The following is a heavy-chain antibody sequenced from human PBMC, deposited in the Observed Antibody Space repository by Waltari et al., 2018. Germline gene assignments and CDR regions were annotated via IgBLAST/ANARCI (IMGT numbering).Heavy chain of an antibody. CDR1: GFTFSSYA. D-gene: IGHD1-1*01. CDR3: AKDPDWNDDEAFDI. CDR2: ISGRGGST. J-gene: IGHJ3*02. V-gene: IGHV3-23*01. Sequence: EVQLLESGGGLVQPGGSLRLSCAASGFTFSSYAMSWVRQAPGEGLEWVAGISGRGGSTNYADSVKGRFTISRDNSKTTLYLQMNSLRAEDTAVYYCAKDPDWNDDEAFDIWGQGTMVTVSS.